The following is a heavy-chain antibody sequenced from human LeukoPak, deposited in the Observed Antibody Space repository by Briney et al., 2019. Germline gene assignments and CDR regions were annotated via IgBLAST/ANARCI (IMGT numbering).Heavy chain of an antibody. D-gene: IGHD2-15*01. CDR2: IRSKAYGGTT. CDR3: TRTEGYCSGGSCYHPGGGTHFDY. Sequence: GSLRLSCTASGFTFGDYAMSWVRQAPGKGLEWVGFIRSKAYGGTTEYAASVKGRFTISRDDSKSIAYLQMNSLKTEDTAVYYCTRTEGYCSGGSCYHPGGGTHFDYWGQGTLVTVSS. J-gene: IGHJ4*02. CDR1: GFTFGDYA. V-gene: IGHV3-49*04.